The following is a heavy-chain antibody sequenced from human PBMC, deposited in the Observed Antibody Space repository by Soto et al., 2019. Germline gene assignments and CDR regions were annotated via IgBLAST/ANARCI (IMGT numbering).Heavy chain of an antibody. Sequence: PGGSLRLSCAASGFTFGDYAMSWFRQAPGKGLEWVGFIRSKAYGGTTEYAASVKGRFTISRDDSKSIAYLQMNSLKTEDTAVYYCTRDDDPPYCCSTSCYWEGGSPYYYGMDVWGQGTTVTVSS. CDR1: GFTFGDYA. D-gene: IGHD2-2*01. V-gene: IGHV3-49*03. CDR2: IRSKAYGGTT. J-gene: IGHJ6*02. CDR3: TRDDDPPYCCSTSCYWEGGSPYYYGMDV.